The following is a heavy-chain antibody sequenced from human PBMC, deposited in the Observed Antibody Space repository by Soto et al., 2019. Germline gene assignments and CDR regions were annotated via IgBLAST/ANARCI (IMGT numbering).Heavy chain of an antibody. Sequence: QVQLVQSGPEVKKPGASVKVSCKTSGYTFTSYGITWVRQAPGQGLEWMGWINTDKGKTNYAQKFQGRVTMTTDTSTSTAYMELRSLRSDDTAVYYCATRSPAFGYWGQGTLVTVSS. CDR2: INTDKGKT. J-gene: IGHJ4*02. CDR3: ATRSPAFGY. CDR1: GYTFTSYG. V-gene: IGHV1-18*01.